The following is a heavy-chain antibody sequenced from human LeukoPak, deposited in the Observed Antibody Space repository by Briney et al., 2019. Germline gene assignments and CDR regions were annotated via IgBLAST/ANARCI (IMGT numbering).Heavy chain of an antibody. Sequence: GGSLRLSCAASGFTFDDYGMSWVRQAPGKGLEWASGINWNGGSTGYADSVKGRFTISRDNAKNSLCLQMNSLRAEDTALYYCARDNPYYYDSSGSFDYWGQGTLVTVSS. CDR3: ARDNPYYYDSSGSFDY. D-gene: IGHD3-22*01. CDR1: GFTFDDYG. V-gene: IGHV3-20*04. CDR2: INWNGGST. J-gene: IGHJ4*02.